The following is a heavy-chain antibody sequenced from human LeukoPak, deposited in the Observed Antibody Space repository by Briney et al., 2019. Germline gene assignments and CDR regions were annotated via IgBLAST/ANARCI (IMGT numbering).Heavy chain of an antibody. CDR3: ARGQVPAARGYNWFDP. D-gene: IGHD2-2*01. CDR1: GWSFNDYY. CDR2: INARGDT. V-gene: IGHV4-34*01. Sequence: SETLSLTCAVYGWSFNDYYWNWIRQPPGKGLEWIGEINARGDTNFNPSLKSRVTISDDTSKSQFSLRLTSMIAADTAVYYCARGQVPAARGYNWFDPWGQGTLVTVSS. J-gene: IGHJ5*02.